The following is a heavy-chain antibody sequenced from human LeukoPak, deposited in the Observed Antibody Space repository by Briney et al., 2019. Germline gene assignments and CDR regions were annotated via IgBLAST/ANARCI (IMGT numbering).Heavy chain of an antibody. Sequence: ASETLSLTCAVSGYSISSGAYYWNWIRQAPGKGPESIGNIYKSGNTNYNPSLKSRVTISVDTSKNQFSLKLSSVTAADTAVYYCARDGPQWLVAFDYWGQGALVTVSS. CDR2: IYKSGNT. CDR1: GYSISSGAYY. V-gene: IGHV4-61*08. D-gene: IGHD6-19*01. J-gene: IGHJ4*02. CDR3: ARDGPQWLVAFDY.